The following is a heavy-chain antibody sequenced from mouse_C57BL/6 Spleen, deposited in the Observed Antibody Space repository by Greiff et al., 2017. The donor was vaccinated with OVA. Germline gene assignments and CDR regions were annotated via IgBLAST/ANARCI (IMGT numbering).Heavy chain of an antibody. CDR1: GYTFTSYW. Sequence: VQLQQPGAELVRPGSSVKLSCKASGYTFTSYWMDWVKQRPGQGLEWIGNIYPSDSETHYNQKFKDKATLTVDKSSSTAYMQLSSLTSEDSAVYYCARSLYYYGSSTDYWGQGTTLTVSS. J-gene: IGHJ2*01. CDR2: IYPSDSET. CDR3: ARSLYYYGSSTDY. D-gene: IGHD1-1*01. V-gene: IGHV1-61*01.